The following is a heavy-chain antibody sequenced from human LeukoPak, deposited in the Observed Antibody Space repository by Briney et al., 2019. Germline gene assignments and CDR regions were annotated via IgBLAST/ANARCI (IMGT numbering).Heavy chain of an antibody. Sequence: GGSLRLSCAASGFTFSSYEMNWVRQAPGKGLEWVSYISASGITINYADSVKGRFTISRDNAKNSLYLQMNSLRAEDTAAYYCARVFYGDYGAGFDYWGQGTLVTVSS. CDR1: GFTFSSYE. J-gene: IGHJ4*02. CDR2: ISASGITI. V-gene: IGHV3-48*03. CDR3: ARVFYGDYGAGFDY. D-gene: IGHD4-17*01.